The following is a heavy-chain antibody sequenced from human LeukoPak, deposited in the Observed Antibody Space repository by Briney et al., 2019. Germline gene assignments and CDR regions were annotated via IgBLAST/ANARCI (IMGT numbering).Heavy chain of an antibody. J-gene: IGHJ4*02. CDR3: AKTGVQLVLWYYFDY. D-gene: IGHD5-24*01. CDR2: ISGSGGST. CDR1: GFTFSSYA. V-gene: IGHV3-23*01. Sequence: HPGGSLRLSCAASGFTFSSYAMSWVRQAPGKGLEWVSAISGSGGSTYYADSVKGRFTISRDNSKNTLYLQMNSLRAEDTAVYYCAKTGVQLVLWYYFDYWGQGTLVTVSS.